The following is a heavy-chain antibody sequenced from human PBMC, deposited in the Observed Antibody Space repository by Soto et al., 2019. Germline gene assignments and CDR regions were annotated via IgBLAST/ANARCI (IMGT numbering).Heavy chain of an antibody. V-gene: IGHV1-46*01. CDR3: ARGEGWLQGRGWFDP. J-gene: IGHJ5*02. Sequence: QVQLVQSGAEVKKPGASVKVSCKASGYTFTSYYMHWVRQAPGQGLEWMGIINPSGGSTSYAQKFQGRVTMTRDTSTSTVYMELSSLRSEDTAVYYCARGEGWLQGRGWFDPWGQGTLVTVSS. CDR1: GYTFTSYY. CDR2: INPSGGST. D-gene: IGHD5-12*01.